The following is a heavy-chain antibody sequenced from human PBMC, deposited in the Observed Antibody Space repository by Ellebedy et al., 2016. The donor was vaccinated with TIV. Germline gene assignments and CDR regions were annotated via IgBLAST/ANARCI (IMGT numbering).Heavy chain of an antibody. D-gene: IGHD4/OR15-4a*01. V-gene: IGHV3-11*01. CDR2: ISSSGSTI. Sequence: GESLKISCAASGFTFSDYYMSWIRQAPGKGLEWVSYISSSGSTIYYADSVKGRFTISRDNAKNSLYLQMNSLRAEDTAVYYCAKDQDYHDAFDIWGQGTMVTVS. CDR3: AKDQDYHDAFDI. CDR1: GFTFSDYY. J-gene: IGHJ3*02.